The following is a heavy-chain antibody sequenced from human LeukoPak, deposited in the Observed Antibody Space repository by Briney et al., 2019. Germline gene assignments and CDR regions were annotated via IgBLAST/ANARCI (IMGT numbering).Heavy chain of an antibody. V-gene: IGHV4-61*01. D-gene: IGHD6-19*01. J-gene: IGHJ2*01. CDR2: DYCGGNT. CDR1: GFSVTTDSYC. CDR3: ARVRPYSSGWVAPWQYFDL. Sequence: SETLSLTCTVSGFSVTTDSYCWGWIRQPPGKGLEWIGYDYCGGNTNYDPSLKSRVTISVDTSKNQFSLKLSSVTAADTAVYYCARVRPYSSGWVAPWQYFDLWGRGTLVTVSS.